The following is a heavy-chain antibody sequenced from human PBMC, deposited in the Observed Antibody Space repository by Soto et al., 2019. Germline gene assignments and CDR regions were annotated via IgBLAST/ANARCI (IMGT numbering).Heavy chain of an antibody. CDR1: GGSLSSGSSY. V-gene: IGHV4-30-4*08. CDR3: ASSSLYGVAV. Sequence: PSQSLSLTCSLDGGSLSSGSSYWSRHRQPPGTGLEWMSNIYYSGNTYYNPSLKSRLIISIDTSKNEYLLKVGSVTAADAAVYCCASSSLYGVAVWGQGTPVTVSS. CDR2: IYYSGNT. J-gene: IGHJ6*02.